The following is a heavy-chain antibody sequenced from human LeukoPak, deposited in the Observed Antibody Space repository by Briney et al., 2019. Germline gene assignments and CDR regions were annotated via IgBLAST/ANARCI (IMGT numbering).Heavy chain of an antibody. CDR2: INPNSGGT. CDR1: GYTFTCYY. Sequence: ASVKVSCKASGYTFTCYYMHWVRQAPGQGLEWMGWINPNSGGTNYAQKFQGWVTMTRDTSISTAYMELSRLRSDDTAVYYCARAPLWFGELLPFDYWGQGTLVTVSS. D-gene: IGHD3-10*01. J-gene: IGHJ4*02. CDR3: ARAPLWFGELLPFDY. V-gene: IGHV1-2*04.